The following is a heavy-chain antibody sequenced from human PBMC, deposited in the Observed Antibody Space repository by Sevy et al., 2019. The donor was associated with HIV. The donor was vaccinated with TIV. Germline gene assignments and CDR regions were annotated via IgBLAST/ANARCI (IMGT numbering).Heavy chain of an antibody. Sequence: ASVKVSCKASGYIFTSYDINWVRQATGQGLEWMGWMNPNTDNTGYPQKFQGRVTMTRNTSIITAYMELSSLRSEDTAVYYCARSGDSSGLIAYLDYWGQGTLVTVSS. CDR3: ARSGDSSGLIAYLDY. CDR2: MNPNTDNT. V-gene: IGHV1-8*01. CDR1: GYIFTSYD. J-gene: IGHJ4*02. D-gene: IGHD3-22*01.